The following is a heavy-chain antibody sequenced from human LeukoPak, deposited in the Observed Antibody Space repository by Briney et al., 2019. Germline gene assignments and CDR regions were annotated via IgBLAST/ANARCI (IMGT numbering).Heavy chain of an antibody. J-gene: IGHJ4*02. CDR3: VRLLSGYDHCYFDY. CDR2: IYYSGST. V-gene: IGHV4-59*01. Sequence: SETLSLTRTVSGGSISSYYWSWIRQPPGKGLEWVGYIYYSGSTNYNPSLKSRVTISVDTSKNQFSLKLSSVTAADTAVYYCVRLLSGYDHCYFDYWGQGTLVTVSS. D-gene: IGHD5-12*01. CDR1: GGSISSYY.